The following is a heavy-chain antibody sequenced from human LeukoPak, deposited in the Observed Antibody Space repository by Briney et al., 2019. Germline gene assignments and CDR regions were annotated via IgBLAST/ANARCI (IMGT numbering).Heavy chain of an antibody. V-gene: IGHV3-30*18. Sequence: PGGSLRLSCAATGFTFSSYGMHWVRQAPGKGLEWVAVISYDGSNKYYADSVKGRFTISRDNSKNTLYLQMNSLRAEDTAVYYCAKGGLSSYYYDSSGYYPDYWGQGTLVTVSS. J-gene: IGHJ4*02. CDR3: AKGGLSSYYYDSSGYYPDY. D-gene: IGHD3-22*01. CDR2: ISYDGSNK. CDR1: GFTFSSYG.